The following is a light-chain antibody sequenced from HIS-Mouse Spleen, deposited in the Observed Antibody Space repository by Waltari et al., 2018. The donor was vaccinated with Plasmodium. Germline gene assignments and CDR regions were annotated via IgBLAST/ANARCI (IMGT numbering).Light chain of an antibody. CDR1: QSVSSN. V-gene: IGKV3-15*01. CDR3: QQYNNWSFT. Sequence: EIVMTQSPATLSVSPGERATLSCRASQSVSSNLAWYQQKPGQAPRLRIYGASTRATGIPARFSGSGSATEFTLTISSLQSEDFAVYYCQQYNNWSFTFGPGTKVDIK. J-gene: IGKJ3*01. CDR2: GAS.